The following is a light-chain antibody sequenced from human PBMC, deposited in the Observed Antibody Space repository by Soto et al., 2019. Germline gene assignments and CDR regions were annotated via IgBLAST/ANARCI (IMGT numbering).Light chain of an antibody. CDR1: SSDVGIHNF. CDR3: SSFTTTNTYV. CDR2: DVS. Sequence: SLLAQPASVSGPPGRSIALSCPGTSSDVGIHNFVSWYQQHPGKAPQLIIYDVSNRPSGVSDRFFGSKSGNTASLTISGLQAEDEADYYCSSFTTTNTYVFGTGTKVTVL. J-gene: IGLJ1*01. V-gene: IGLV2-14*03.